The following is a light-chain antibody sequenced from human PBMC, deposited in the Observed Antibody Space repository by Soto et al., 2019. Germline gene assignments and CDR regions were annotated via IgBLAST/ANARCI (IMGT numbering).Light chain of an antibody. CDR2: GAS. V-gene: IGKV3-20*01. J-gene: IGKJ5*01. CDR1: QSVSSNY. Sequence: SVLTQSPRTLCLSVGGRVSLCCMASQSVSSNYLAGFQQKPGTVPRVLISGASRRATCSPDMFSGRGSGSDFTLTSSRLEPGDFAVYYCPQYDSATRTFGQGTRLEIK. CDR3: PQYDSATRT.